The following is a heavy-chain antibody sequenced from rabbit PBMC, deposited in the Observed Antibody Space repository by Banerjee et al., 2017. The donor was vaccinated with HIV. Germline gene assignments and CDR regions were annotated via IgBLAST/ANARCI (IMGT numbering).Heavy chain of an antibody. V-gene: IGHV1S45*01. Sequence: QKQLVESGGGLVQPGGSLTLSCKASGIDFSSYWIYWVRQAPGKGLEWIACIWPGSSGSTYYASWAKGRFTISKTSSTTVTLQMTSLTAADTATYFCARDYAGDAGYGYGPTYFNLWGPGTLVTVS. J-gene: IGHJ4*01. CDR1: GIDFSSYW. CDR2: IWPGSSGST. CDR3: ARDYAGDAGYGYGPTYFNL. D-gene: IGHD6-1*01.